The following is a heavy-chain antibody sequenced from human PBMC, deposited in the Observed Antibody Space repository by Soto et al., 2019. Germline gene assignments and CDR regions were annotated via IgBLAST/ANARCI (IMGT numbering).Heavy chain of an antibody. CDR1: GFTFSNYS. Sequence: GGSLRLSCAASGFTFSNYSMNWVRQAPGKGLEWVSTISVSGNSAYYADSVKGRFTISRDNSKNTLYLQLNSLRAEDTAIYYCAKGALSTTSPYDFDYWGQGTLVTVSS. CDR3: AKGALSTTSPYDFDY. J-gene: IGHJ4*02. D-gene: IGHD1-26*01. CDR2: ISVSGNSA. V-gene: IGHV3-23*01.